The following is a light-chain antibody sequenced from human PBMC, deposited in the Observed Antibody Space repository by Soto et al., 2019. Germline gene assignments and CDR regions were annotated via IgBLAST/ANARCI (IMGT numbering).Light chain of an antibody. Sequence: QSVLTQPPSASGSFGQSVTISCTGTSSDFGGYNYVSWYQHHPGKAPKLMIYEVSERPSGVPDRFSGSKSGNTASLTVSGLQADDEADYYCSSYSGTNYHYVFGTGTKVTVL. J-gene: IGLJ1*01. CDR3: SSYSGTNYHYV. CDR2: EVS. CDR1: SSDFGGYNY. V-gene: IGLV2-8*01.